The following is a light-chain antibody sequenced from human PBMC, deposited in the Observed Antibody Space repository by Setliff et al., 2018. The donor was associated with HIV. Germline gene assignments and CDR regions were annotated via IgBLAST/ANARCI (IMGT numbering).Light chain of an antibody. CDR3: QTWGTGIHYV. J-gene: IGLJ1*01. Sequence: QLVLTQSPSASASLGASVKLTCTPSSGHSSYDIAWHQQQPEKGPRFLMSLNSNGSHTKGDGIPDRFSGSSSGAERYLTISSLQSEDEADYYCQTWGTGIHYVFGTGTKVTVL. V-gene: IGLV4-69*01. CDR2: LNSNGSH. CDR1: SGHSSYD.